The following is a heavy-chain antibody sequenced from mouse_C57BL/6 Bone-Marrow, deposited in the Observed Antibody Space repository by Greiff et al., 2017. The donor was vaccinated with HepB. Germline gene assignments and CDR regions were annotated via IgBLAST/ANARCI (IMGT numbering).Heavy chain of an antibody. CDR3: ARGTTVDV. J-gene: IGHJ1*03. D-gene: IGHD1-1*01. V-gene: IGHV5-6*01. CDR2: ISSGGSYT. Sequence: EVKLMESGGDLVKPGGSLKLSCAASGFTFSSYGMSWVRQTPDKRLEWVATISSGGSYTYYPDSVKGRFTISRDNAKNTLYLQMSSLKSEDTAMYYCARGTTVDVWGTGTTVTVSS. CDR1: GFTFSSYG.